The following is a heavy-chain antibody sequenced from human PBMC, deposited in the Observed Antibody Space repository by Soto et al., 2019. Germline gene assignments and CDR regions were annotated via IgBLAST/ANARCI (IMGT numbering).Heavy chain of an antibody. CDR3: ATEREWLSPPSFDY. J-gene: IGHJ4*02. CDR2: ISYDGSNK. D-gene: IGHD3-3*01. Sequence: PGGSLRLSCAASGFSFRSYVMHWVRQAPGKGLGWLAFISYDGSNKYYADSVKGRFTISRDNSKNTLYLQMDSLRVEDTAVYYCATEREWLSPPSFDYWGRGTLVTVSS. CDR1: GFSFRSYV. V-gene: IGHV3-30-3*01.